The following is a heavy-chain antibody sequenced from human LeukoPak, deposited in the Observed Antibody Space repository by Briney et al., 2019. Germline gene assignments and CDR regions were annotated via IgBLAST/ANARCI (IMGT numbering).Heavy chain of an antibody. CDR1: GFTFSSYS. V-gene: IGHV3-21*01. CDR2: ISSSSSYI. D-gene: IGHD1-26*01. J-gene: IGHJ4*02. Sequence: PGGSLRLSCAAPGFTFSSYSMNWVRQAPGKGLEWVSSISSSSSYIYYADSVKGRFTISRDNAKNSLYLQMNSLRAEDTAVYYCARDERGATGYWGQGTLVTVSS. CDR3: ARDERGATGY.